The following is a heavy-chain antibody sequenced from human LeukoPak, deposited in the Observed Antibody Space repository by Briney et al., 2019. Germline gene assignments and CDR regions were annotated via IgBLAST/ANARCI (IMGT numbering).Heavy chain of an antibody. CDR2: IKSKTDGGTT. CDR1: GFTFSNAW. Sequence: GGSLRLSCAASGFTFSNAWMSWVRQAPGKGLEWVGRIKSKTDGGTTDYAAPVKGRFTISRDNAKNSLYLQMNSLRAEDTAVYYCARVHLKGATTPYTLDYWGQGTLVTVSS. J-gene: IGHJ4*02. CDR3: ARVHLKGATTPYTLDY. D-gene: IGHD1-26*01. V-gene: IGHV3-15*01.